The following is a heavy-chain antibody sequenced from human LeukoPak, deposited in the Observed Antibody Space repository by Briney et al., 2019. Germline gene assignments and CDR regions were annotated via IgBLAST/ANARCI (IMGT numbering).Heavy chain of an antibody. J-gene: IGHJ5*02. CDR3: AREIAVAGTNWFDP. CDR1: GGSISSYY. Sequence: PSETLSLTCTVSGGSISSYYWSWIRQPPGKGLEWIGYIYYSGSTNYNPSLKSRVTISVDTSKNQFFLKLSSVTAADTAVYYCAREIAVAGTNWFDPWGQGTLVTVSS. D-gene: IGHD6-19*01. V-gene: IGHV4-59*08. CDR2: IYYSGST.